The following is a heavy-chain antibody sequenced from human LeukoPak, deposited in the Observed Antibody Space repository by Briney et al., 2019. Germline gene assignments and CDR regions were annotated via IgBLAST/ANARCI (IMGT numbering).Heavy chain of an antibody. CDR2: ISSSSSYI. Sequence: GGSLRLSCAASGFTFSSYNINWVRQAPGEGLEWVSSISSSSSYIYYADSVKGRFTISRDNAKNSLYLQMNSLRAEDTAVYYCARDRSNIAASDGWFDPWGQGTLVTVSS. J-gene: IGHJ5*02. CDR1: GFTFSSYN. D-gene: IGHD6-13*01. CDR3: ARDRSNIAASDGWFDP. V-gene: IGHV3-21*01.